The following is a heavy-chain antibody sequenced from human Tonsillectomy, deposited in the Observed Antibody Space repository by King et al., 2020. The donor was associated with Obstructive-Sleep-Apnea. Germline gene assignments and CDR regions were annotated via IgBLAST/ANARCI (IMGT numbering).Heavy chain of an antibody. CDR3: ARDPGIAAAGPDWFDP. V-gene: IGHV4-39*07. Sequence: QLQESGPGLVKPSETLSLTCTVSGGSISSSSYYWGWIRQPPGKGPEWIGSIYYSGSTYYNPSLKSRVTISVDTSKNQFSLKLSSVTAADTAVYYCARDPGIAAAGPDWFDPWGQGTLVTVSS. CDR2: IYYSGST. CDR1: GGSISSSSYY. D-gene: IGHD6-13*01. J-gene: IGHJ5*02.